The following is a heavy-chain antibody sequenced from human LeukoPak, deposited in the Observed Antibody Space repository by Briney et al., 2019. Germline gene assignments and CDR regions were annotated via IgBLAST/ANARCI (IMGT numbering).Heavy chain of an antibody. CDR3: ARATLIAARPYGMDV. V-gene: IGHV4-34*01. J-gene: IGHJ6*02. CDR2: INHSGST. CDR1: GGSISSYY. D-gene: IGHD6-6*01. Sequence: PSETLSLTCTVSGGSISSYYWSWIRQPPGKGLEWIGEINHSGSTNYNPSLKSRVTISVDTSKNQFSLKLSSVTAADTAVYYCARATLIAARPYGMDVWGQGTTVTVSS.